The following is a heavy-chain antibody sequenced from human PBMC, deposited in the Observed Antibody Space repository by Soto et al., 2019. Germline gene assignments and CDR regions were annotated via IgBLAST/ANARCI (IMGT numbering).Heavy chain of an antibody. CDR3: ASERYSSSWYEGNWFDP. CDR1: GGTFSSYA. D-gene: IGHD6-13*01. CDR2: IIPIFGTA. J-gene: IGHJ5*02. Sequence: QVQLVQSGAEVKKPGSSVKVSCKASGGTFSSYAISWVRQAPGQGLEWMGGIIPIFGTANYAQKFQGRVTITADKSTSTAYRELSSLRSEDTAVYYCASERYSSSWYEGNWFDPWGQGTLVTVSS. V-gene: IGHV1-69*06.